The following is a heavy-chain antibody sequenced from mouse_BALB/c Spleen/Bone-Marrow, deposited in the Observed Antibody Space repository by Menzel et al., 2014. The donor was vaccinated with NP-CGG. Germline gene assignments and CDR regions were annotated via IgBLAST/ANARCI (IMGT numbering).Heavy chain of an antibody. D-gene: IGHD1-1*01. V-gene: IGHV1-80*01. CDR1: GYTFSNYW. CDR3: ASRGDYSYAMDY. J-gene: IGHJ4*01. CDR2: IYPGDGDT. Sequence: QGQLKQSGAELVRPGSSVKISCKASGYTFSNYWMNWMKQRPGRGLEWIGQIYPGDGDTNYIGKFTGKATLTADKSSSTAYMQLSSLTSEDSAVYFCASRGDYSYAMDYWGQGTSVTVSS.